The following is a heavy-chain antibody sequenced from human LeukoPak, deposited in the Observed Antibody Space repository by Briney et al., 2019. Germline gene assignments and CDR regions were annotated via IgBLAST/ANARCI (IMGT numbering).Heavy chain of an antibody. CDR2: INSDGSST. Sequence: GGSLRLSCAASGFTFSDYWMHWVRQTPEKGLVWVSRINSDGSSTIYADSVKGRFTISRDNAQNTLYLQMNSLRAEDTAVYHCARGSQRGAAANYYGMDVWGQGTTVTVSS. D-gene: IGHD2-2*01. CDR3: ARGSQRGAAANYYGMDV. J-gene: IGHJ6*02. V-gene: IGHV3-74*01. CDR1: GFTFSDYW.